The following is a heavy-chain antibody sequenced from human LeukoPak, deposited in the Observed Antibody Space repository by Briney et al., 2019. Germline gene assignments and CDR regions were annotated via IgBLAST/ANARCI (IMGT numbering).Heavy chain of an antibody. D-gene: IGHD1-1*01. V-gene: IGHV4-38-2*02. J-gene: IGHJ5*02. CDR2: IYHSGST. CDR3: ARDRLQLQS. CDR1: GYSISSGYY. Sequence: SETLSLTCTVSGYSISSGYYWGWLRQPPGKGLEWIGSIYHSGSTYYNPSLKSRVTISVDTSKNQFSLKLSSVTAADTAVYYCARDRLQLQSWGQGTLVTVSS.